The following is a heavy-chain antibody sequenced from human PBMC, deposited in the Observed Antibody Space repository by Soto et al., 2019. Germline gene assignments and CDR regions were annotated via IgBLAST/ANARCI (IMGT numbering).Heavy chain of an antibody. CDR2: IYSGGST. CDR3: ARDRAYGARPGYYYGMDV. D-gene: IGHD6-6*01. Sequence: PGGSLRLSCAASGFTVSSNYMSWVRQAPGKGLEWVSVIYSGGSTYYADSVKGRFTISRDNSKNTLYLQMNSLRAEDTAVYYCARDRAYGARPGYYYGMDVWGQGNTVTVSS. V-gene: IGHV3-53*01. J-gene: IGHJ6*02. CDR1: GFTVSSNY.